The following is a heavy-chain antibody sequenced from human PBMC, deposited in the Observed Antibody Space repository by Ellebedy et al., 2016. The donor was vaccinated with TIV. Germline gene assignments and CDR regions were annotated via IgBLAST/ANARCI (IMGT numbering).Heavy chain of an antibody. J-gene: IGHJ4*02. CDR2: INPSGGST. Sequence: ASVKVSCKASGGTFSSYAISWVRQAPGQGLEWMGIINPSGGSTSYAQKLQGRVTMTRDTSTSTVYMELSSLRSEDTAVYYCARCRGINRYYSDYWGQGTLVTVSS. D-gene: IGHD2-15*01. CDR1: GGTFSSYA. CDR3: ARCRGINRYYSDY. V-gene: IGHV1-46*04.